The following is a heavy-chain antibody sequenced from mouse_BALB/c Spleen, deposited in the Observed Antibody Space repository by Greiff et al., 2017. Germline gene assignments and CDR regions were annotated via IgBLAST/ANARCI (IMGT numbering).Heavy chain of an antibody. CDR2: IRLKSNNYAT. J-gene: IGHJ4*01. CDR1: GFTFSNYW. V-gene: IGHV6-6*02. CDR3: TRTDAMDY. D-gene: IGHD5-1*01. Sequence: EVKLVESGGGLVQPGGSMKLSCVASGFTFSNYWMNWVRQSPEKGLEWVAEIRLKSNNYATHYAESVKGRFTISRDDSKSSVYLQMNNLRAEDTGIYYCTRTDAMDYWGQGTSVTVSS.